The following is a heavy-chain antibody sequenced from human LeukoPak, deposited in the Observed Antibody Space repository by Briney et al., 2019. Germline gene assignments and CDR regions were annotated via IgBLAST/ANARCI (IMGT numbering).Heavy chain of an antibody. D-gene: IGHD3-3*01. Sequence: SETLSLTCTVSGGSISSYYWSWIRQPPGKGLEWIGYIYYSGSTNYNPSLKSRVTISVDTSKNQFSLKLSSVTAADTAVYYCARGREWLFSYYYYGMDVWGQGTTVTVSS. V-gene: IGHV4-59*12. CDR1: GGSISSYY. CDR3: ARGREWLFSYYYYGMDV. J-gene: IGHJ6*02. CDR2: IYYSGST.